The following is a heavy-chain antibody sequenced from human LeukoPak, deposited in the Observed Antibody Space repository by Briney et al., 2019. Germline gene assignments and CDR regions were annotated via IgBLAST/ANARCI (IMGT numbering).Heavy chain of an antibody. CDR2: INTNTGNP. Sequence: ASVKVSCKASGYTFTSYAMNWVRQAPGQGLEWMGWINTNTGNPTYAQGFTGRFVFSLDTSVSTAYLQISSLKAEDTAVYYCAREVRYSSGWAAFYYYYGMDVWGQGTTVTVSS. J-gene: IGHJ6*02. D-gene: IGHD6-19*01. CDR3: AREVRYSSGWAAFYYYYGMDV. V-gene: IGHV7-4-1*02. CDR1: GYTFTSYA.